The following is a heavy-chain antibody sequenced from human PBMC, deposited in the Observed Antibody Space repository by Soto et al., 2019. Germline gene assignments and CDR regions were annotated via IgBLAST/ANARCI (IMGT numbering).Heavy chain of an antibody. CDR3: ARSVPSRDIVDP. D-gene: IGHD5-12*01. CDR1: GYTFSSYD. V-gene: IGHV1-8*01. CDR2: MNPNSGKT. Sequence: QVKLVQSGAEVKKPGASVKVSCKASGYTFSSYDFNWVRQATGQGLEWMGWMNPNSGKTGYAQKFQGRVTMTRNTSISTAYMELSSLRSEDTAMYYCARSVPSRDIVDPWGQGTLVTVSS. J-gene: IGHJ5*02.